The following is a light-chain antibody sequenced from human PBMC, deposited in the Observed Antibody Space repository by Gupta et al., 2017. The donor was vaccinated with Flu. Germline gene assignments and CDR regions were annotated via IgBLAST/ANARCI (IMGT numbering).Light chain of an antibody. Sequence: NIGSEVVHWYQQKAGQAPVMVVFDDSDRPSGIPERVSGSHSGNTATLTISGVEAGDEADDYCQVWDYKSDHPVYVFGTGTKVTVL. J-gene: IGLJ1*01. V-gene: IGLV3-21*02. CDR2: DDS. CDR3: QVWDYKSDHPVYV. CDR1: NIGSEV.